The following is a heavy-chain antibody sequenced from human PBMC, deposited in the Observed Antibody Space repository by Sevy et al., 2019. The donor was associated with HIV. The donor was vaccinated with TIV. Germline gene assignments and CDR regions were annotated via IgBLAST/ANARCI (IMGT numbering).Heavy chain of an antibody. Sequence: ASLKVSCKASGYRFTSYAMNWVRQAPGQGLESMGWINANTGKPTYAQGFTGRFVFSLDTSVNTAYLQISSRKAEDTAVYYCAKGRPGSGYAGAAAGDWGQGTRVTVSS. CDR3: AKGRPGSGYAGAAAGD. J-gene: IGHJ4*02. CDR1: GYRFTSYA. CDR2: INANTGKP. V-gene: IGHV7-4-1*02. D-gene: IGHD5-12*01.